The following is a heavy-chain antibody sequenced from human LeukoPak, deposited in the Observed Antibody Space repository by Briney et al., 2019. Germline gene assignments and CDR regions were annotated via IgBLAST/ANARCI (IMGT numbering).Heavy chain of an antibody. CDR2: IYYSGST. CDR1: GGSISSYY. J-gene: IGHJ3*02. D-gene: IGHD5-24*01. V-gene: IGHV4-59*01. Sequence: KPSETLSLTCTVSGGSISSYYWSWIRQPPGKGLEWIGYIYYSGSTNYNPSLKSRVTISVDTSKNQFSLKLSSVTAADTAVYYCAGRLWRRDGYNLSAFDIWGQGTMVTVSS. CDR3: AGRLWRRDGYNLSAFDI.